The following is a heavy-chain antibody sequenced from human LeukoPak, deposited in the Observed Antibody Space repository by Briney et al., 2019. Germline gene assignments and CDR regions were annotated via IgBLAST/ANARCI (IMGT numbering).Heavy chain of an antibody. CDR2: MNPNSGGT. CDR1: GYTFTGYY. D-gene: IGHD2-2*01. CDR3: LRALPIVVVPAAMRNWFDP. Sequence: ASVKVSCKASGYTFTGYYMHWVPQAPGQGLEWMGWMNPNSGGTNYAQKFQGRVTMTRDTSISTAYMELSRLRSDDRAGYYCLRALPIVVVPAAMRNWFDPWGQGTLITVSP. V-gene: IGHV1-2*02. J-gene: IGHJ5*02.